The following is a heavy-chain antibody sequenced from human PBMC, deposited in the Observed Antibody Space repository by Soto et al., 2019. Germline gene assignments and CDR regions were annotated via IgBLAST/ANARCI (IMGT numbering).Heavy chain of an antibody. CDR3: ARALSDYDYALDV. CDR1: GGSTSLFY. CDR2: IYHTGSS. Sequence: QVQLQESGPGLVKPSETLSLTCNVSGGSTSLFYWAWVRQPPGKGLEWIGFIYHTGSSSSDPSLKSRVTMSVDTSKNQISLKLTSVTAADTAVYYCARALSDYDYALDVWGQGATVTVSS. D-gene: IGHD2-15*01. V-gene: IGHV4-59*01. J-gene: IGHJ6*02.